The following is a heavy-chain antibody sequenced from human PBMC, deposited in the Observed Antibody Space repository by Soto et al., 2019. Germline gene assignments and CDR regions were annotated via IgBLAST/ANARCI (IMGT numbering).Heavy chain of an antibody. Sequence: QVQLVESGGGVVQPGRSLRLSCAASGFTFSSYAMHWVRXXXXXXXXXXXXISYDGSNKYYADSVKGRFTISRDNSKXXXXXXXXXXXAXXXXXXXCXRDPMXRYXXSGSYYFDYWGQGTLVTVSS. CDR2: ISYDGSNK. CDR3: XRDPMXRYXXSGSYYFDY. J-gene: IGHJ4*02. D-gene: IGHD3-10*01. CDR1: GFTFSSYA. V-gene: IGHV3-30-3*01.